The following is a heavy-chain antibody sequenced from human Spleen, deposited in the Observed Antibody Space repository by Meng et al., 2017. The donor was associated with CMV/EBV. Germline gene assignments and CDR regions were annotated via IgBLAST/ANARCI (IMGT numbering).Heavy chain of an antibody. J-gene: IGHJ6*02. CDR2: ILYDGSNK. D-gene: IGHD5-24*01. V-gene: IGHV3-30-3*01. CDR1: GFTFSSYA. Sequence: GESLKISCAASGFTFSSYAMHWVRQAPGKGLEWVAIILYDGSNKYSADSVKGRFTISRDNSKNTVDLQMSSLRVDDTAVYYCARSGYNGYGLDVWGQGTTVTVSS. CDR3: ARSGYNGYGLDV.